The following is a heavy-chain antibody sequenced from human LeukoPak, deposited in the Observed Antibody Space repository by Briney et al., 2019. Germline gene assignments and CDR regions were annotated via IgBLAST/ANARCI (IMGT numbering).Heavy chain of an antibody. CDR2: ISSSGSII. CDR1: GFTFSSYE. J-gene: IGHJ3*02. Sequence: GGSLRLSCAASGFTFSSYEMNWVRQAPGKGLEWVSYISSSGSIIHYADAVKGRFTTSRDNAKNSLHLQMNSLRAEDTAIYYCARDKGRYNWNDDDAFDIWGQGTMVTVSS. D-gene: IGHD1-1*01. V-gene: IGHV3-48*03. CDR3: ARDKGRYNWNDDDAFDI.